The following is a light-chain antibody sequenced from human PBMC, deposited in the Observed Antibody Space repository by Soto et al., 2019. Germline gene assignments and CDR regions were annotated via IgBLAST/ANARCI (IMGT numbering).Light chain of an antibody. CDR1: SIDIGRYMY. V-gene: IGLV2-14*03. CDR3: ASYAGASALDVI. J-gene: IGLJ2*01. Sequence: QSALTQPASVSGSPGQSITISCTGTSIDIGRYMYVSWYQQHPGKAPKLMIYEVSDRPSGISNRFSGSKSGNTASLTISGLQAEDEADYYCASYAGASALDVIFGGGTKLTVL. CDR2: EVS.